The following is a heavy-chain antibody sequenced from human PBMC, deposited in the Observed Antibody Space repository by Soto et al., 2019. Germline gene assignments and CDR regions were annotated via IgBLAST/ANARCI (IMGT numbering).Heavy chain of an antibody. V-gene: IGHV3-23*01. CDR2: IIDSGGST. J-gene: IGHJ4*02. D-gene: IGHD3-3*01. Sequence: VTCSTPRFTFKSYGMHLVRQAPGQALEGVLDIIDSGGSTYYADSVKGRFTISRDNSKRTLYLQMTSLRDEDTALYYCVFFFKQKTAYEIDYWGQGTLVTVSS. CDR1: RFTFKSYG. CDR3: VFFFKQKTAYEIDY.